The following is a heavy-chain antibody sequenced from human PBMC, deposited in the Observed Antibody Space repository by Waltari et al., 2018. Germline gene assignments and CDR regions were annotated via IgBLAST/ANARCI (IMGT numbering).Heavy chain of an antibody. CDR1: GYTFSGYY. Sequence: QVHLVQSGAEVRKPGASVKVSCKGSGYTFSGYYIQWLRQDPGQGLEWMCGNEPNTGGTKLAHKFQGRVTMTRDTSINTVYMELSSLGSDDTAIYYCARDLYDSRVPGDYFDYWGQGTLVTVSS. CDR3: ARDLYDSRVPGDYFDY. D-gene: IGHD3-16*01. V-gene: IGHV1-2*07. J-gene: IGHJ4*02. CDR2: NEPNTGGT.